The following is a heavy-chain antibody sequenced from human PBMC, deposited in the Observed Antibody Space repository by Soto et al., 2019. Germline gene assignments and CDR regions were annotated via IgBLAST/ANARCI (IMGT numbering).Heavy chain of an antibody. CDR2: IYSGGYT. V-gene: IGHV3-53*01. CDR1: GFTVSNNY. CDR3: GTPPGGGGY. D-gene: IGHD3-10*01. J-gene: IGHJ4*02. Sequence: EVQLVESGGGLIQPGGSLRLSCAVSGFTVSNNYMSWVRQAPGKGLEGVSVIYSGGYTAYGDSVKGRFTISRDNSKNTHNLQMKTRGADAPAGFYWGTPPGGGGYWGQGTLVTVSS.